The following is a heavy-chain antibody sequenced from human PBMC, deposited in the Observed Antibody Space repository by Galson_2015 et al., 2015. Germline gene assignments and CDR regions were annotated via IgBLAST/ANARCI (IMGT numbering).Heavy chain of an antibody. Sequence: SLRLSCAASGFTFSSYGMHWVRQAPGKGLEWVAVIWYDGSNKYYADSVKGRFTISRDNSKNTLYLQMNSLRAEDTAVYYCARGLGYCSSTSCLLPVPDIVATEGNEFDYWGQGTLVTVSS. D-gene: IGHD2-2*01. V-gene: IGHV3-33*01. CDR1: GFTFSSYG. CDR2: IWYDGSNK. CDR3: ARGLGYCSSTSCLLPVPDIVATEGNEFDY. J-gene: IGHJ4*02.